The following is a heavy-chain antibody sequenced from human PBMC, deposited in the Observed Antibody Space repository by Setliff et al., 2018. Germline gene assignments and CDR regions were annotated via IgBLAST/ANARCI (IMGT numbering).Heavy chain of an antibody. J-gene: IGHJ5*02. CDR3: AKGRLGGHHGWFDP. D-gene: IGHD3-16*01. CDR2: VSGSGMTR. CDR1: GFTFRKHA. Sequence: GGSLRLSCTASGFTFRKHALAWVRQAPGKGLQWVSSVSGSGMTRDYTDSVKGRFTVSRDSSQNKIHLQMDSLRAEDTAVYYCAKGRLGGHHGWFDPWGQGTLVTVSS. V-gene: IGHV3-23*01.